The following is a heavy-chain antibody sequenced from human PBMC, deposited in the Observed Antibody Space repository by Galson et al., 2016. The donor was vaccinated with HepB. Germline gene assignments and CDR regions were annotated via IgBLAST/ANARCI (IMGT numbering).Heavy chain of an antibody. CDR1: GFTFDDYA. V-gene: IGHV3-43D*03. D-gene: IGHD6-13*01. Sequence: SLRLSCAASGFTFDDYAMHWVRQASGKGLEWVSLISWDGGSTYYADSVKCRFTISRDNAKNTMYLQMKSLSAEDTAVYYCARGPYSSNFYVGDYWDQGTLVTVSS. CDR2: ISWDGGST. CDR3: ARGPYSSNFYVGDY. J-gene: IGHJ4*02.